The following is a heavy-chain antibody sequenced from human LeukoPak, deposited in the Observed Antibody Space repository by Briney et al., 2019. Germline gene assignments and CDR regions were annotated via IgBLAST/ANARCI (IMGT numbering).Heavy chain of an antibody. D-gene: IGHD3-16*01. CDR1: GYTFTAYY. J-gene: IGHJ3*02. Sequence: ASVKVSCKASGYTFTAYYMHWVRQALGQGLEWMGWINPNSGGTKYAQKFQGWVTMTRDTSISTAYMEMSRLRADDTAVYYCAGVGDFGGEDEAHDGFDIWGQGTMVSVSS. V-gene: IGHV1-2*04. CDR3: AGVGDFGGEDEAHDGFDI. CDR2: INPNSGGT.